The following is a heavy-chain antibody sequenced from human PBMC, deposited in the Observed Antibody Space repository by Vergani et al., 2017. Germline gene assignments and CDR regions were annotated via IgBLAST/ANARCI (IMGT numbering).Heavy chain of an antibody. V-gene: IGHV4-59*05. D-gene: IGHD3-10*01. Sequence: QVQLQESGPGLVKPSETLSLTCTVSGGSISSYYWSWIRQPPGKGLEWIGSIYYSGSTSYNPSLKSRVTISVDTSKNQFSLKLSSVTAADTAVYYCARLCTYYYGSGSYICYWGQGTLVTVSS. CDR2: IYYSGST. J-gene: IGHJ4*02. CDR1: GGSISSYY. CDR3: ARLCTYYYGSGSYICY.